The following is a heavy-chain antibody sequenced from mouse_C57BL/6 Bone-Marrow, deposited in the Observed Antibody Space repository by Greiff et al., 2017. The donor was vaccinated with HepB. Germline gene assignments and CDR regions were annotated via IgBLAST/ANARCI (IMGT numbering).Heavy chain of an antibody. V-gene: IGHV1-42*01. CDR3: ASRLAMDY. CDR1: GYSFTGYY. Sequence: DVKLQESGPELVKPGASVKISCKASGYSFTGYYMNWVKQSPEKSLEWIGEINPSTGGTTYNQKFKAKATLTVDKSSSTAYMQLKSLTSEDSAVYYCASRLAMDYWGQGTSVTVSS. CDR2: INPSTGGT. J-gene: IGHJ4*01.